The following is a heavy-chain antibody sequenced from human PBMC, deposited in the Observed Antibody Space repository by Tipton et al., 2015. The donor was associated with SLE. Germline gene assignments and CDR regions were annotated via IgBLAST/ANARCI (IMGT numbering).Heavy chain of an antibody. Sequence: SLRLSCAASGFTFSSYSMNWVHQAPGKGLEWVSYISSSSSTIYYADSVKGRFTISRDNAKNSLYLQMNSLRAEDTAVYYCARDRYDSSGYYFDYWGQGTLVTVSS. CDR1: GFTFSSYS. J-gene: IGHJ4*02. CDR2: ISSSSSTI. CDR3: ARDRYDSSGYYFDY. V-gene: IGHV3-48*01. D-gene: IGHD3-22*01.